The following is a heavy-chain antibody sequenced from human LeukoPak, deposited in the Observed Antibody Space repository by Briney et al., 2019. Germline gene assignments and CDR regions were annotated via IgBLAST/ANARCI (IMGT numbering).Heavy chain of an antibody. Sequence: PSETLSLTCTGSSGSISNYYWSWIPQPPGKGLEWIGYIYYSGSTNYNPSLKSRVTISVDTSKNQFSLKLSSVTAADTAVYYCARGYSYGPYCYYYYMDVWGKGTTVTVSS. D-gene: IGHD5-18*01. CDR1: SGSISNYY. J-gene: IGHJ6*03. CDR3: ARGYSYGPYCYYYYMDV. V-gene: IGHV4-59*01. CDR2: IYYSGST.